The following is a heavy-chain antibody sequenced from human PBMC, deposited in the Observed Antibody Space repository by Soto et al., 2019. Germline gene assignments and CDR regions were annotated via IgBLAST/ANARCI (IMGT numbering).Heavy chain of an antibody. Sequence: QVQLVQSGAEVKKPGASVKVSCKASGYTFTSYGISWVRQAPGQGPEWMGWISAYNGNTNYAQKHQGRVTMTTDTSTSRAYMEVRSLRSDDTAVYSCARYVQQYDYVWRSHRYPHTGFDYWGQGTLVTVSS. V-gene: IGHV1-18*04. D-gene: IGHD3-16*02. J-gene: IGHJ4*02. CDR2: ISAYNGNT. CDR3: ARYVQQYDYVWRSHRYPHTGFDY. CDR1: GYTFTSYG.